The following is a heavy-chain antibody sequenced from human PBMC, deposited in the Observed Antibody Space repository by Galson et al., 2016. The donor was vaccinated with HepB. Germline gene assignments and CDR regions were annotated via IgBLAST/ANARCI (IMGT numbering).Heavy chain of an antibody. J-gene: IGHJ3*02. CDR1: GDILNFYT. CDR2: VVPVMGTR. CDR3: ARDGGDDYGDSQGAFDI. Sequence: SVKVSCKASGDILNFYTINWVRQAPGQGLEWMGGVVPVMGTRNYAQRFQGRVTMTADKSTRTIYMELRNLRSEDTAVYYCARDGGDDYGDSQGAFDIWGQGTMVTVSS. D-gene: IGHD4-17*01. V-gene: IGHV1-69*06.